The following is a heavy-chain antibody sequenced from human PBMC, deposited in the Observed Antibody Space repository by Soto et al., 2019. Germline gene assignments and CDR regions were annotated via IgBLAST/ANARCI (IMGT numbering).Heavy chain of an antibody. J-gene: IGHJ6*01. Sequence: EVQLVESGGGLVQPGGSLRLSCAASGFTFSDHYMYWVRQAPGKGLEWVARSRNRVNSHTTEYAASVKGRFTISRDESKSSLYLQMNSLKIEDTAVYYCTRGLRGGAPSYTFHGMDVWGQGTTVTVAS. CDR2: SRNRVNSHTT. CDR1: GFTFSDHY. CDR3: TRGLRGGAPSYTFHGMDV. V-gene: IGHV3-72*01. D-gene: IGHD3-10*01.